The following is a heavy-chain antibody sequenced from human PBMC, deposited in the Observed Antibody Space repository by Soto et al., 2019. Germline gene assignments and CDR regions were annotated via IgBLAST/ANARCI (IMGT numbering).Heavy chain of an antibody. CDR1: GYTFTNYP. CDR2: ISAYSGST. CDR3: ARDLGGVLMALDP. V-gene: IGHV1-18*04. Sequence: QVQLVQSGAEVKKPGASVKVSCKTSGYTFTNYPITWVRQAPGQGLEWVGWISAYSGSTNYAQNLQGRVTMTTDTFTSTVYMELRSLRYDDTAVYYCARDLGGVLMALDPWDQGTLVTVSS. J-gene: IGHJ5*02. D-gene: IGHD2-8*01.